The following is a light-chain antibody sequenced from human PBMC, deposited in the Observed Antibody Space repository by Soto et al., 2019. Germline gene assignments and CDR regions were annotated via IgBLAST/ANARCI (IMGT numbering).Light chain of an antibody. CDR2: DAS. CDR1: QSVSSSY. Sequence: ESVLTQSPATLSVSPGERATLSCRASQSVSSSYLAWYQQKPGQAPRLLIYDASNRATGIPARFSGSGSGTDFTLTISSLEPEDFAVYYCQQRSNWLPITFGQGTRLEI. V-gene: IGKV3D-20*02. J-gene: IGKJ5*01. CDR3: QQRSNWLPIT.